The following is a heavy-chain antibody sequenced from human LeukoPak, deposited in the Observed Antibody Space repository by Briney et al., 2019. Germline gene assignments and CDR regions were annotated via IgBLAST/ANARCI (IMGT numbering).Heavy chain of an antibody. Sequence: TSETLSLTCAVYGGSFSGYYWSWIRQPPGKGLEWIGEINHSGSTNYDPSLKSRVTISVDTSKNRFSLKLSSVTAADTAVYYCARGISYHHPFDYWGQGTLVTVSS. J-gene: IGHJ4*02. V-gene: IGHV4-34*01. D-gene: IGHD2-2*01. CDR3: ARGISYHHPFDY. CDR1: GGSFSGYY. CDR2: INHSGST.